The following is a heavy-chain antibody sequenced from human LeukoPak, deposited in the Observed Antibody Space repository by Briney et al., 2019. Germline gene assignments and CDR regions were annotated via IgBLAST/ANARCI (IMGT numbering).Heavy chain of an antibody. CDR1: GGSISSSSYY. CDR2: IYYSGST. J-gene: IGHJ6*03. CDR3: ARDRGYDFWSGYYYYYYMDV. D-gene: IGHD3-3*01. V-gene: IGHV4-39*07. Sequence: SETLTLTCTVSGGSISSSSYYWGWIRQPPGKGLEWIESIYYSGSTYYNPSLKSRVTISVDTSKNQFSLKLSSVTAADTAVYYCARDRGYDFWSGYYYYYYMDVWGKGTTVTVSS.